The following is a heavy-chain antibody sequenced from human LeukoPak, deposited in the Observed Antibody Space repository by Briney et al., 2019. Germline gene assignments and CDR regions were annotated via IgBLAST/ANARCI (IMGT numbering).Heavy chain of an antibody. V-gene: IGHV4-39*01. Sequence: KPSETLSLTCTVSGGSISSSSYYWGWIRQPPGKGLEWIGSIYYSGSTYYNPSLKSRVTISVDTSKNQLSLKLSSVTAADTAVYYCALRKGGYSGFLEYYWGQGSLVSVS. CDR3: ALRKGGYSGFLEYY. CDR1: GGSISSSSYY. D-gene: IGHD5-12*01. CDR2: IYYSGST. J-gene: IGHJ4*02.